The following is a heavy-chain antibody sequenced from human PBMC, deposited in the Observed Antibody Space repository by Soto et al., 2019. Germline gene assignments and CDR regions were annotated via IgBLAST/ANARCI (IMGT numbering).Heavy chain of an antibody. CDR3: AREYTYGSNFFDC. J-gene: IGHJ4*02. Sequence: PSETLSLTCTVSGGSISSAAYYWSWIRQHPGKGLEWIGYISHSGSTYYKPSLKSRVIISVDASKNQFSLSLTSVTAADTAVYYCAREYTYGSNFFDCWGQGALVTVPQ. V-gene: IGHV4-31*03. D-gene: IGHD2-2*02. CDR1: GGSISSAAYY. CDR2: ISHSGST.